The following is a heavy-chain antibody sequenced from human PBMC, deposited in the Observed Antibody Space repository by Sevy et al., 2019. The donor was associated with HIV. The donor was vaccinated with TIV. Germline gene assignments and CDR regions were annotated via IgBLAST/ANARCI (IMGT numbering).Heavy chain of an antibody. CDR1: GFSVSDTY. Sequence: GGSLRLSCAASGFSVSDTYMSWVRQAPGKGLEWVSVIYSGDKKYHADSVKGRFTISRDSSKNTIYLQMNSLRTENKAVKYCARLNVYYYDDDGYYTTGNAFDIWGQGTMVTVSS. CDR2: IYSGDKK. CDR3: ARLNVYYYDDDGYYTTGNAFDI. D-gene: IGHD3-22*01. J-gene: IGHJ3*02. V-gene: IGHV3-53*01.